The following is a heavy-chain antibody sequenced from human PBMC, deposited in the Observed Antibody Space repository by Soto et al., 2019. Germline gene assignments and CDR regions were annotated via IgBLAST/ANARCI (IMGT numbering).Heavy chain of an antibody. CDR3: ARHLWVGTSWYLGAFDI. Sequence: QVQLQESGPGLVKPSETLSLTCTVSGDSIGNYYWSWIRQPPGKGLEWIGYIYYSGSTNYNPSLKSRVTISVDTSKNQCSLKLNSVTAADTAVYYCARHLWVGTSWYLGAFDIWGQGTMVTVSS. CDR1: GDSIGNYY. J-gene: IGHJ3*02. CDR2: IYYSGST. V-gene: IGHV4-59*08. D-gene: IGHD6-13*01.